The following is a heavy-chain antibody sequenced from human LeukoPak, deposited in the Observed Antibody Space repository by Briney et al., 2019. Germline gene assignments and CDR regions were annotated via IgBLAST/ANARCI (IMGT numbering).Heavy chain of an antibody. CDR2: INPNSGGT. D-gene: IGHD3-22*01. CDR3: ARGGYYDSSGFDN. J-gene: IGHJ4*02. CDR1: GYTFTGYY. V-gene: IGHV1-2*02. Sequence: ASVKVSCKASGYTFTGYYLHWVRQAPGQGLEWMGCINPNSGGTKYGQKFQGRVTMTRDTSISTAHMELTGLGSDDTAVYYCARGGYYDSSGFDNWGQGTLVTVSS.